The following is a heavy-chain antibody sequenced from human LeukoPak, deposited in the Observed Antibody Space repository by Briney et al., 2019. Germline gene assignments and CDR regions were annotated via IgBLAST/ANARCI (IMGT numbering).Heavy chain of an antibody. CDR1: GGSISSSSYY. V-gene: IGHV4-39*01. D-gene: IGHD1-1*01. J-gene: IGHJ4*02. CDR3: ARYIQLATSDF. Sequence: SETLSLTCTVSGGSISSSSYYWGWIRQPPGKGLEWIGSIYYSGSTYYNPSLKSRVTISVDTSKNQFSLKLSSVTAADTAVYYCARYIQLATSDFWGQGTLVTVSS. CDR2: IYYSGST.